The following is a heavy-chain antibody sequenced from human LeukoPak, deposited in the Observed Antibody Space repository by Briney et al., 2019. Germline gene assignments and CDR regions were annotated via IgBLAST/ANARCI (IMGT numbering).Heavy chain of an antibody. V-gene: IGHV3-11*01. CDR3: CTLYSSGWVGPSFDY. CDR2: ISSSGSTI. CDR1: GFTFSDYY. J-gene: IGHJ4*02. Sequence: KPGGPLRLSCAASGFTFSDYYMSWIRQAPGKGLEWVSYISSSGSTIYYADSVKGRFTISRDNAKNSLYLQMNSLGAEDTALYYCCTLYSSGWVGPSFDYWGQGTLVTVSS. D-gene: IGHD6-19*01.